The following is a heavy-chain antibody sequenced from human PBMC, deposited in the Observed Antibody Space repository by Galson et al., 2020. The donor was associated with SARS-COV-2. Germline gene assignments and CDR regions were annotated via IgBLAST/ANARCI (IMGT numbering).Heavy chain of an antibody. J-gene: IGHJ4*02. D-gene: IGHD6-6*01. Sequence: ASVKVSCKASGYTFTHYDINWVRQATGQGLEWMGYMNPNSGKTGHAQKLQGRLTTTSDTSIRTAYIERSSLRSEDTAVYYCARVPREYSGYCGQGTLVTVS. CDR1: GYTFTHYD. V-gene: IGHV1-8*02. CDR3: ARVPREYSGY. CDR2: MNPNSGKT.